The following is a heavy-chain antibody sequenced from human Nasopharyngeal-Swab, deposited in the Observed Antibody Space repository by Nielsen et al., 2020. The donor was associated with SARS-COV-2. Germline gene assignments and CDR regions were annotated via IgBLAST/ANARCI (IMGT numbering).Heavy chain of an antibody. J-gene: IGHJ4*02. D-gene: IGHD5-18*01. CDR2: ISGNSDTT. V-gene: IGHV3-NL1*01. CDR3: AKGVYSYGYVADLYFDY. Sequence: GGSLRLSCAASGFTFSSYSMNWVRQAPGKGLEWVSVISGNSDTTYYADSVKGRFTISRDNSKNTLYLQMNSLRAEDTAVYYCAKGVYSYGYVADLYFDYWGQGTLVTVSS. CDR1: GFTFSSYS.